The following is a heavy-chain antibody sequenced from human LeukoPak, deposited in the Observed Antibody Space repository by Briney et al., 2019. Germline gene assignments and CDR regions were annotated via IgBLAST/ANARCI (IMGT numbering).Heavy chain of an antibody. Sequence: ASVKVSCKVSGYTLTELSMHWVRQAPGKGLEWMGGFDPEDGETIYAQKFQGRVTMTEDTSTDTAYMELSSLRSEDTAVYYCARRGEISGAYCSGGSCYFPFDYWGQGTLVTVSS. CDR3: ARRGEISGAYCSGGSCYFPFDY. CDR1: GYTLTELS. V-gene: IGHV1-24*01. J-gene: IGHJ4*02. CDR2: FDPEDGET. D-gene: IGHD2-15*01.